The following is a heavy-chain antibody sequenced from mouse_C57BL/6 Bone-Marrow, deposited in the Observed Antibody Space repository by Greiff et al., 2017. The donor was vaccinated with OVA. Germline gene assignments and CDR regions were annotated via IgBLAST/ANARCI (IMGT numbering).Heavy chain of an antibody. CDR2: INPSSGYT. CDR1: GYTFTSYW. Sequence: QVQLQQSGAELAKPGASVKLSCKASGYTFTSYWMHWVKQRPGQGLEWIGYINPSSGYTKYNQKFKDKATLTADESSSTAYMQLSSLTYEDSAVYYCASIYYKYFDVWGTGTTVTVSS. CDR3: ASIYYKYFDV. J-gene: IGHJ1*03. V-gene: IGHV1-7*01. D-gene: IGHD2-1*01.